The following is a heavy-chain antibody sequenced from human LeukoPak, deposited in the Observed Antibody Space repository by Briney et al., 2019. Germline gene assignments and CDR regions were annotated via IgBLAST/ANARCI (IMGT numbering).Heavy chain of an antibody. Sequence: GASVKVSCKASGYTFTSYGISWVRQAPGQGLEWMGWISAYNGNTNYAQKLQGRVTMTTDTSTSTAYMELRSLRSDDTAVYCCARDIVSDMTTVTFLSYWGQGTLVTVSS. V-gene: IGHV1-18*01. CDR3: ARDIVSDMTTVTFLSY. CDR1: GYTFTSYG. CDR2: ISAYNGNT. D-gene: IGHD4-17*01. J-gene: IGHJ4*02.